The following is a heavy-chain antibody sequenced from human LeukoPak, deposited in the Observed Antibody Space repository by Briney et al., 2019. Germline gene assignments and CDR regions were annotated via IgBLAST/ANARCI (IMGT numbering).Heavy chain of an antibody. J-gene: IGHJ5*01. CDR1: GFTFSSYV. Sequence: PGGSLRLSCAASGFTFSSYVMHWVRQAPGKGLEGVAVISYDGSNKRYADSVKGRFTISRDNSKNTVNLQMNSLGTEDTAVYYCAKETALNWFDSWGQGTLVTVSS. CDR3: AKETALNWFDS. V-gene: IGHV3-30*18. CDR2: ISYDGSNK.